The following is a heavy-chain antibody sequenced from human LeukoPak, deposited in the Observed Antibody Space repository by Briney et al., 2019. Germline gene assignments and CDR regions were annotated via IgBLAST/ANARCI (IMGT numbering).Heavy chain of an antibody. CDR2: ISTSGDYI. Sequence: GSLTLSCAASGFTFSSYSMNWVRQAPGKGLEWVSSISTSGDYIYYADSVKGRFTMSRDNAKNSLYLQMDSLRAEDTAVYYCARDLVLSRSVGASEKVDYWGQGTLVTVSS. J-gene: IGHJ4*02. V-gene: IGHV3-21*01. CDR1: GFTFSSYS. CDR3: ARDLVLSRSVGASEKVDY. D-gene: IGHD1-26*01.